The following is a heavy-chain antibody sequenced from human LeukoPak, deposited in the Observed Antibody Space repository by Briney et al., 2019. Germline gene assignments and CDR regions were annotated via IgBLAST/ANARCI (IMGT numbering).Heavy chain of an antibody. D-gene: IGHD6-13*01. J-gene: IGHJ3*02. CDR1: GFTFSSYE. V-gene: IGHV3-48*03. CDR3: ARPTDDYSSSWYSRAFDI. Sequence: GGSLRLSCAASGFTFSSYEMNWVRQAPGKGLEWVSYISSSGSTIYYADSVKGRFTISRDNAKNSLYLQMNSLRAEDTAVYYCARPTDDYSSSWYSRAFDIWGQGTMVTVSS. CDR2: ISSSGSTI.